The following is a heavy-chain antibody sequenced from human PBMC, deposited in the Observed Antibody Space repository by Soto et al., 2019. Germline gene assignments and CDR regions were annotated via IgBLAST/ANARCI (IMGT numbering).Heavy chain of an antibody. V-gene: IGHV3-13*01. Sequence: EVQLVESGGGLVQAGGSLRLSCAASGFTFSGYGMHWVRQAAGESLEWVSVIGTSGHAFYAGSVKGRFTITREDAKNSVYLQMNSLRDGDTAVYYCARGGWFGEQHSDAFDIWGQGTMVTVSS. D-gene: IGHD3-10*01. CDR2: IGTSGHA. CDR1: GFTFSGYG. J-gene: IGHJ3*02. CDR3: ARGGWFGEQHSDAFDI.